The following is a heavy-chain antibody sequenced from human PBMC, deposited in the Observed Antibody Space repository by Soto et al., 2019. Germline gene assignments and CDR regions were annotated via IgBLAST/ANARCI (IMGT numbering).Heavy chain of an antibody. CDR1: GFTFSSYS. CDR2: ISSSSTYI. J-gene: IGHJ5*01. V-gene: IGHV3-21*01. Sequence: EAQLVESGGGLVKPGGSLRLSCAASGFTFSSYSMNWVRQAPGKGLEWVSSISSSSTYIYYADSVKGRFTISRDNAKNSLYLQMNSLRVEDTAVYYCARSPVEIVATSLYWFDSWGQGTLVTVSS. CDR3: ARSPVEIVATSLYWFDS. D-gene: IGHD5-12*01.